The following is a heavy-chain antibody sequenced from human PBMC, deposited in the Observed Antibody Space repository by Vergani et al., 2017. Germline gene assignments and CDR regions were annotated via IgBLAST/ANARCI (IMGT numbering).Heavy chain of an antibody. Sequence: QLQLQESGPGLVKPSATLSLTCSVSGASIRSSNYYWGWIRQPPGKGLEWIASIYYSGSTYYNPSLKSRVTISVGTSKNEFSLKLSSLTAADTAVYFCARQSTVEWLVNLGSINPWGERILGTVSS. CDR2: IYYSGST. CDR1: GASIRSSNYY. CDR3: ARQSTVEWLVNLGSINP. J-gene: IGHJ5*02. D-gene: IGHD6-19*01. V-gene: IGHV4-39*01.